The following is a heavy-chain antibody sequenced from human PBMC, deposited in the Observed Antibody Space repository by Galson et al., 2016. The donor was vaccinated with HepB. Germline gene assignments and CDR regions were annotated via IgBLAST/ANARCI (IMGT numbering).Heavy chain of an antibody. Sequence: SLRLSCAASGFKFNKYGMHWVRQAPGKGLGWVAVVWHDGTQKDYAESVKGRFTISRDNSKNTLYLQMDSLRVEDTALYYCARDWGQDQPIDYWGQGTLVTVSS. CDR2: VWHDGTQK. V-gene: IGHV3-33*01. J-gene: IGHJ4*02. CDR1: GFKFNKYG. CDR3: ARDWGQDQPIDY. D-gene: IGHD2-2*01.